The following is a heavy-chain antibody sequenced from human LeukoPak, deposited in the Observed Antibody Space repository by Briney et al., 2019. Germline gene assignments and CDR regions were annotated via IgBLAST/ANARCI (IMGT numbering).Heavy chain of an antibody. D-gene: IGHD4-17*01. CDR2: IYHSGTT. V-gene: IGHV4-38-2*02. Sequence: PSETLSLTCTVSGYSISSGYYWGWIRQPPGKGLEWIGSIYHSGTTHYNPSLKSRVTISVDTSKNQFSLKLSSVTAADTAVYYCARPGDDLDFDYWGQGTLVTVSS. J-gene: IGHJ4*02. CDR1: GYSISSGYY. CDR3: ARPGDDLDFDY.